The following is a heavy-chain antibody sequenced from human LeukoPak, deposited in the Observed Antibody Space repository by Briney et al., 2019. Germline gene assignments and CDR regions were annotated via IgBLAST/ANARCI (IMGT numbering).Heavy chain of an antibody. CDR2: ISYDGSNK. CDR1: GFTFSSYA. V-gene: IGHV3-30-3*01. J-gene: IGHJ4*02. CDR3: ARVYNYGPLDY. Sequence: GGSLRLSCAASGFTFSSYAMHWVRQAPGKGLEWVAVISYDGSNKYYADSVKGRFTISRDNSKNTLYLQMNSLRAEDTAVYYCARVYNYGPLDYWGQGTLVTVSS. D-gene: IGHD3-22*01.